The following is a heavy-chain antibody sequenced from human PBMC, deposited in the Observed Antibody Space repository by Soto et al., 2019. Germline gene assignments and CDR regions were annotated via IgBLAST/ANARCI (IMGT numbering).Heavy chain of an antibody. Sequence: EVQLVESGGGLVQPGGSLRLSCAASGFTFSSYEMNWVRQAPGKGLEWVSYISSSGSTIYYADSVKGRFTISRDNAKNSQYLQMNSLRAEDTAVYYCARDLVGANGGGYYGMDVWGQGTTVTVSS. V-gene: IGHV3-48*03. CDR1: GFTFSSYE. CDR3: ARDLVGANGGGYYGMDV. J-gene: IGHJ6*02. D-gene: IGHD2-21*01. CDR2: ISSSGSTI.